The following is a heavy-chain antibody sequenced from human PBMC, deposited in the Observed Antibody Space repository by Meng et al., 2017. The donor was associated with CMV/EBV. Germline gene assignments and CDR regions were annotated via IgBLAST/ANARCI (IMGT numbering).Heavy chain of an antibody. V-gene: IGHV1-69*05. Sequence: KASGGTFSSYAISWVRQAPGQGLVWMGGIIPIFGTANYAQKFQGRVTITTDESTSTAYMELSSLRSEDTAVYYCARSIFGVVAYFDYWGQGTLVTVSS. CDR3: ARSIFGVVAYFDY. J-gene: IGHJ4*02. CDR1: GGTFSSYA. D-gene: IGHD3-3*01. CDR2: IIPIFGTA.